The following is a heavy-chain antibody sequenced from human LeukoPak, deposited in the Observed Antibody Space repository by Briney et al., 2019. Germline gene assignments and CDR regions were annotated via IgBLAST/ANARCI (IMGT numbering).Heavy chain of an antibody. J-gene: IGHJ3*02. CDR2: ISSGSSYI. CDR3: ARQVGVDDAFDI. D-gene: IGHD1-26*01. CDR1: GFTFNSYS. Sequence: PGGSLRLSCAASGFTFNSYSMNWVRQAPGKGLEWVSSISSGSSYIFYADSVKGRFTISRDYAKNSMYLQMNSLRAEDTAVYYCARQVGVDDAFDIWGQGTMVTISS. V-gene: IGHV3-21*01.